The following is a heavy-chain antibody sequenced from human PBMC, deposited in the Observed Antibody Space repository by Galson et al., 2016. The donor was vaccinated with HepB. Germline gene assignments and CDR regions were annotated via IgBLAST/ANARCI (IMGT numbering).Heavy chain of an antibody. V-gene: IGHV4-31*03. Sequence: TLSLTCTVSGGSISSGNYYWSWIRQPPGKGLEWIGFLYHTGRTYYNPSLKSRISMSVDTSKNQFSLKLTSVSAADTAVYYCTVRGDDSDSSGGGVVDSWGQGTLVTVSS. CDR1: GGSISSGNYY. J-gene: IGHJ4*02. CDR3: TVRGDDSDSSGGGVVDS. CDR2: LYHTGRT. D-gene: IGHD3-22*01.